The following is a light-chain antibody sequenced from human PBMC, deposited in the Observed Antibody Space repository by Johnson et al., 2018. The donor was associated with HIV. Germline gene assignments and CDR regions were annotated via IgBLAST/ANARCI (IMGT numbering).Light chain of an antibody. J-gene: IGLJ1*01. CDR1: SSNIGNNY. Sequence: QSVLTQPPSVSAAAGQKVTISCSGSSSNIGNNYVAWYQQVPGTAPKLLIYDNNRRPSGIPDRFSGSQSGTSATLAITGLQTGDEADYYCGTWDNSLNVYVFGTGTKVTVL. CDR3: GTWDNSLNVYV. V-gene: IGLV1-51*01. CDR2: DNN.